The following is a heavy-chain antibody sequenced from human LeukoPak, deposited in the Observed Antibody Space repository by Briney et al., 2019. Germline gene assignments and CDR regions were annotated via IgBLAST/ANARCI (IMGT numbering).Heavy chain of an antibody. V-gene: IGHV3-48*03. J-gene: IGHJ4*02. CDR1: GFTFSSYE. CDR2: ISSSGSTI. D-gene: IGHD6-6*01. Sequence: PGGSLRLSCAASGFTFSSYEMNWVRQAPGKGLEWVSYISSSGSTIFYADSVKGRFTISRDNAKNSLYLQVNSLRAEDTAVYYCARLYSSSSGLRASDYWGQGTLVTVSS. CDR3: ARLYSSSSGLRASDY.